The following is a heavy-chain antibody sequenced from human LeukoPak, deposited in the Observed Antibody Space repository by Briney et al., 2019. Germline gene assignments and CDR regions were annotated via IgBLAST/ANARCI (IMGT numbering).Heavy chain of an antibody. Sequence: PSETLSLTCAVYGGSFSGYYWSWIRQPPGKGLGWIGEINHSGSTNYNPSLKSRVTISVDTSKNQFSLKLSSVTAADTAVYYCARGNGGYYYDAFDIWGQGTMVTVSS. CDR2: INHSGST. CDR3: ARGNGGYYYDAFDI. J-gene: IGHJ3*02. V-gene: IGHV4-34*01. CDR1: GGSFSGYY. D-gene: IGHD3-22*01.